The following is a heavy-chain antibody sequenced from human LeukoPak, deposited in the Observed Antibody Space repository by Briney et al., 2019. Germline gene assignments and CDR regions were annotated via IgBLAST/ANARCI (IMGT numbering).Heavy chain of an antibody. V-gene: IGHV5-51*01. D-gene: IGHD5-12*01. J-gene: IGHJ4*02. CDR2: IFPGDSDT. CDR3: ARRLYRRGYSGYDYFDS. Sequence: GESLKISCKGSGFDFSSYWIGWVRQMPGKGLEWMGIIFPGDSDTTSSPSFQGQVTMSADKSSSTAYLQWSSLKTSDTAIYYCARRLYRRGYSGYDYFDSWGQGTLVAVSS. CDR1: GFDFSSYW.